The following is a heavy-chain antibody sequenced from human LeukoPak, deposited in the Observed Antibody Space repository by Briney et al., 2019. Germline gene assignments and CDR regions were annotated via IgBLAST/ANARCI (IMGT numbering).Heavy chain of an antibody. Sequence: ASVKVSCKASGYTFTSYDINWVRQATGQGLEWMGWMNPNSGNTGHAQKFQGRVTMTRNTSISTAFMELSSLRSEDTAVYYCAGGYAVGEVAFDIWGQGTMVTVSS. V-gene: IGHV1-8*01. CDR1: GYTFTSYD. CDR3: AGGYAVGEVAFDI. J-gene: IGHJ3*02. CDR2: MNPNSGNT.